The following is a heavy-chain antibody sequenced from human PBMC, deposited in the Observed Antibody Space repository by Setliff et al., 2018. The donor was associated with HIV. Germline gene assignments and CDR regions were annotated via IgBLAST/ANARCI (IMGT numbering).Heavy chain of an antibody. CDR3: ARFPDYYDSSLYYYYGMDV. V-gene: IGHV4-59*11. D-gene: IGHD3-22*01. CDR2: IYYSGST. Sequence: SETLSLTCTVSGGSISSHYWSWIRQPPGKGLEWIGSIYYSGSTKYNPSPKSRVTISVDTSKNQFSLKLRPVTAADTAVYYCARFPDYYDSSLYYYYGMDVWGQGTTVTVSS. CDR1: GGSISSHY. J-gene: IGHJ6*02.